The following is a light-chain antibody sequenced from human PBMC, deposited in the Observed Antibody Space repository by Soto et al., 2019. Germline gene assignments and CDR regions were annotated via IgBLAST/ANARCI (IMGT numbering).Light chain of an antibody. J-gene: IGKJ1*01. CDR1: QSVSGRY. Sequence: EIVLTQSPGTLSLSPGERATLSCRASQSVSGRYLAWYQQKPGQAPRLVIFGASTRAPGIPDRFTGSGSGTDFTATISRLEPEDFAVYYCQQYETSPWTFGQGTKVDIK. V-gene: IGKV3-20*01. CDR2: GAS. CDR3: QQYETSPWT.